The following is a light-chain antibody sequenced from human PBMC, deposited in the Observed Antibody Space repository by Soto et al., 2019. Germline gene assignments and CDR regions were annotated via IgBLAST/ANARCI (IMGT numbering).Light chain of an antibody. V-gene: IGLV1-40*01. CDR3: QSYDSSLRGSYV. CDR2: GNN. Sequence: QSVLTQPPSVSGAPGQRVTISCTGSSSNIGAGYDVHWYQQLPGTAPKLLIYGNNNRPSGVPDRFSGSKSGTSASLAITGLQAEDEADYYCQSYDSSLRGSYVFGTGTKVTVL. CDR1: SSNIGAGYD. J-gene: IGLJ1*01.